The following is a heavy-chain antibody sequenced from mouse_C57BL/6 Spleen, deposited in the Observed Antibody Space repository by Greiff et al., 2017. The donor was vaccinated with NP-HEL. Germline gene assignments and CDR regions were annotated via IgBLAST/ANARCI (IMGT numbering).Heavy chain of an antibody. D-gene: IGHD2-4*01. J-gene: IGHJ3*01. CDR3: ARQAYYDYDGGAWFAY. CDR1: GFTFSSYT. V-gene: IGHV5-9*01. CDR2: ISGGGGNT. Sequence: EVHLVESGGGLVKPGGSLKLSCAASGFTFSSYTMSWVRQTPEKRLEWVATISGGGGNTYYPDSVKGRFTISRDNAKNTLYLQMSSLRSEDTALYYCARQAYYDYDGGAWFAYWGQGTLVTVSA.